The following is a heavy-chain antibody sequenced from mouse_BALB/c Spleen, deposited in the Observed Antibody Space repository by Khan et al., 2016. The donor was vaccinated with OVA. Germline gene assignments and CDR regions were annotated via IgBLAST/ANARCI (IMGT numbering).Heavy chain of an antibody. D-gene: IGHD1-2*01. CDR1: GYTFTDYY. CDR2: ISPGSGDT. V-gene: IGHV1-77*01. CDR3: ARRNYFGYTFAY. Sequence: VELVESGAELARPGASVKLSCKASGYTFTDYYINWVKQRTGQGLEWIGEISPGSGDTYYNEKFKGKATLTADKSSSTVYMQLSILTAEASAVYVCARRNYFGYTFAYWGQGTLVTVSA. J-gene: IGHJ3*01.